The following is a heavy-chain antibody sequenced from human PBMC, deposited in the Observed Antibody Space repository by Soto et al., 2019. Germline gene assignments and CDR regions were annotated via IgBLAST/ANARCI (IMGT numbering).Heavy chain of an antibody. CDR1: GFTFSSYW. CDR3: ATHPYSSGWYC. J-gene: IGHJ4*02. CDR2: IKKDGSEK. Sequence: EVQLVESGGGFVQPGGSLRLSCAASGFTFSSYWMTWVRQAPGKGLEWVGNIKKDGSEKYYVDSEKGRFTISRDNAKNSLYLQMNSLRAEDTAVYYCATHPYSSGWYCWGQGTLVTVSS. V-gene: IGHV3-7*02. D-gene: IGHD6-13*01.